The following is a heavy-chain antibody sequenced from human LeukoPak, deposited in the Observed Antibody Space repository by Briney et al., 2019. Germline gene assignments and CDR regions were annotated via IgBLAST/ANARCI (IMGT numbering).Heavy chain of an antibody. CDR3: AADGTD. Sequence: GASVKVSCKTSGGTFTSYAINWVRQAPGQGLEWMGGIIPRLGTTKYIQKVQGRMTITTDGSTTTAYMELSSLRSEDTAVYYCAADGTDWGQGTLVTVSS. CDR2: IIPRLGTT. CDR1: GGTFTSYA. V-gene: IGHV1-69*05. J-gene: IGHJ4*02.